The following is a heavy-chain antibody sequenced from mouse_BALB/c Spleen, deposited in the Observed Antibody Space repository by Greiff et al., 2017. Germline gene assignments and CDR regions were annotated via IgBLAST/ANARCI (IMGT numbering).Heavy chain of an antibody. CDR3: ARDRPYYGTYAMDY. Sequence: EVKLVESGGGLVKPGGSLKLSCAASGFTFSDYYMYWVRQTPEKRLEWVATISDGGSYTYYPDSVKGRFTISRDNAKNNLYLQMSSLKSEDTAMYYCARDRPYYGTYAMDYWGQGTSVTVSS. D-gene: IGHD1-1*01. CDR1: GFTFSDYY. CDR2: ISDGGSYT. V-gene: IGHV5-4*02. J-gene: IGHJ4*01.